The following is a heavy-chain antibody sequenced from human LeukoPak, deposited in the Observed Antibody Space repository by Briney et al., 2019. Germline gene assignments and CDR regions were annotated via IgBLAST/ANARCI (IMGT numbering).Heavy chain of an antibody. J-gene: IGHJ4*02. CDR2: IYYSGST. D-gene: IGHD5-12*01. CDR3: ARAGVATITVDY. Sequence: SETLSLTCTVSGGSISSYYWSWIRQPPGRGLEWIGYIYYSGSTNYNPSLKSRVTISVDTSKNQFSLKLSSVTAADTAVYYCARAGVATITVDYWGQGTLATVSS. CDR1: GGSISSYY. V-gene: IGHV4-59*01.